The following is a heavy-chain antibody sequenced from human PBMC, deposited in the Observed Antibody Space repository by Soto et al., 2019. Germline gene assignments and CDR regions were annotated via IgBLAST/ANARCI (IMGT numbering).Heavy chain of an antibody. D-gene: IGHD1-26*01. CDR2: INPNSGGT. Sequence: QVQLVQSGAEVKKPGASVKVSCKASGYTFTGYYMHWVRQAPGQGLEWMGWINPNSGGTNYAQKFQGRVTMTRDTSISTAYMELSRLRSDDTAVYYCARDHTLRGSYSSPFQHWGQGTLVTVSS. CDR3: ARDHTLRGSYSSPFQH. V-gene: IGHV1-2*02. CDR1: GYTFTGYY. J-gene: IGHJ1*01.